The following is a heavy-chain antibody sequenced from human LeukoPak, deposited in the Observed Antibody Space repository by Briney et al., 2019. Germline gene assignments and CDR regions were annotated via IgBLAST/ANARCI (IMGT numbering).Heavy chain of an antibody. V-gene: IGHV3-74*01. CDR1: GFTFSSYW. CDR2: INSDGSST. CDR3: ARDLLLERRYYHYYYYMDV. J-gene: IGHJ6*03. Sequence: PGGSLRLSCAASGFTFSSYWMHWVRQAPGKGLVWVSRINSDGSSTSYADSVKGRFTISRDNAKNSLYLQMNSLRAEDTAVYCCARDLLLERRYYHYYYYMDVWGKGTTVTVSS. D-gene: IGHD1-1*01.